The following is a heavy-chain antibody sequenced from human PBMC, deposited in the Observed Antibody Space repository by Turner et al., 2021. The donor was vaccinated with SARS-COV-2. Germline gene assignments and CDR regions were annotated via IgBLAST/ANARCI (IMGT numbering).Heavy chain of an antibody. CDR2: ISGSGGIT. CDR1: GFTFSSYA. J-gene: IGHJ4*02. V-gene: IGHV3-23*01. D-gene: IGHD2-2*01. Sequence: EVQLLESGGGLVQPGGSLRLSCAASGFTFSSYAMSWVRQATGKGLEWVPAISGSGGITYYADSVKGRFTISRDNSKNTLYLQMNSLRTEDTAVYYCAKDRVGGPIIVVPAATLDYWGQGTLVTVSS. CDR3: AKDRVGGPIIVVPAATLDY.